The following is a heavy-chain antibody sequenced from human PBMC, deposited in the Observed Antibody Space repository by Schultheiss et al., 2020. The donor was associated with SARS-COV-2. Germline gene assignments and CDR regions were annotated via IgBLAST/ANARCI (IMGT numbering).Heavy chain of an antibody. Sequence: SQTLSFTCTVSGGSISSYYWSWIRQPPGKGLEWIGYFYYSGNTNYNPSLKSRVTFSVDTSKNQFSLKVTSVTAADTAVYYCARLHGDYFDRNWFDPWGQGILVTVSS. CDR1: GGSISSYY. CDR3: ARLHGDYFDRNWFDP. V-gene: IGHV4-59*08. CDR2: FYYSGNT. D-gene: IGHD4-17*01. J-gene: IGHJ5*02.